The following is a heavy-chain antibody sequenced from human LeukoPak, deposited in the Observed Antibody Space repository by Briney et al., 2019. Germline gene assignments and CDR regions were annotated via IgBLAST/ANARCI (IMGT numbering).Heavy chain of an antibody. V-gene: IGHV4-59*12. CDR3: AREELGGARGIDY. CDR1: GGFNTHYY. J-gene: IGHJ4*02. D-gene: IGHD2/OR15-2a*01. Sequence: SETLSLTCSVSGGFNTHYYWSWIRQPPGKGLEWIGEIYQSGTSNYNPSLKSRVTISVDKSKNQFSLRLNSVTAADTAVYYCAREELGGARGIDYWGRGTLVTVSS. CDR2: IYQSGTS.